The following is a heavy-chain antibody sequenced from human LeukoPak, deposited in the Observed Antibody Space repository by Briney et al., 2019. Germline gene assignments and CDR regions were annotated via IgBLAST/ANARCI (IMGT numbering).Heavy chain of an antibody. CDR3: AKQSIAVAAIDY. Sequence: GGSLRLSCAASGFTFTNYWMHWVRQAPGKGLVWVSRINPDGGRTNFADSVKGRITISRDNAKNTLYLQMNSLRAEDTAVYYCAKQSIAVAAIDYWGQGTLVTVSS. V-gene: IGHV3-74*01. CDR2: INPDGGRT. CDR1: GFTFTNYW. D-gene: IGHD6-19*01. J-gene: IGHJ4*02.